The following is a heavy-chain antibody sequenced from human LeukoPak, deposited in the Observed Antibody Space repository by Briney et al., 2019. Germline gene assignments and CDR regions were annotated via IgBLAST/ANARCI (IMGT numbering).Heavy chain of an antibody. CDR3: ARMFRSSWYINWFDP. V-gene: IGHV4-4*07. CDR1: GASISTYY. J-gene: IGHJ5*02. CDR2: IKTTGST. D-gene: IGHD6-13*01. Sequence: SETLSLTCRVSGASISTYYWSWIRQPVGKGLEWIGQIKTTGSTHYNSSLESRVTMSLDTSKKEFSLNLTSVTAADTAMYYCARMFRSSWYINWFDPWGQGTLVTVSS.